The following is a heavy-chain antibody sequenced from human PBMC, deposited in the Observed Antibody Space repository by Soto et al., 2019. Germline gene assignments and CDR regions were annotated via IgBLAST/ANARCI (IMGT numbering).Heavy chain of an antibody. CDR1: GGSISSYY. D-gene: IGHD6-6*01. V-gene: IGHV4-4*07. J-gene: IGHJ6*02. CDR3: ARDSSSSRNYYGMDV. CDR2: IYTSGST. Sequence: PSETLSLTCTVSGGSISSYYWSWIRQPAGKGLEWIGRIYTSGSTNYNPSLKSRVTMSVDTSKNQFSLKLSSVTAADTAVYYCARDSSSSRNYYGMDVWGQGATVTVSS.